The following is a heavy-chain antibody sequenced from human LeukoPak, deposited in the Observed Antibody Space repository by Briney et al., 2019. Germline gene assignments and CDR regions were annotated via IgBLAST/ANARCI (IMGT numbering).Heavy chain of an antibody. V-gene: IGHV3-33*01. CDR1: GFSFGTSG. J-gene: IGHJ5*02. Sequence: PGGSLRLSCAASGFSFGTSGMHWVRQAPGKGLEWVAVVWYDGTNKHYADSVKGRFTISRDNSKNTLYLQVNSLRAEDTAVYYCARGLSASCFDTWGQGTLVTVSS. CDR2: VWYDGTNK. CDR3: ARGLSASCFDT.